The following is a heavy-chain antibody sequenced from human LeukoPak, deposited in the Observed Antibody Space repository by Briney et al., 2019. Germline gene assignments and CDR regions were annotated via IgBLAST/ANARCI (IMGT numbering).Heavy chain of an antibody. CDR3: ARRGVVVNKAGWYFDL. CDR1: GGSISSDNYF. Sequence: SETLSLTCSVSGGSISSDNYFWGWIRQPPGKGLEWVGGFFHSGTFFYNPSLQSRVTISVDTSKNQFSLKLRSVAAADTALYFCARRGVVVNKAGWYFDLWGRGTLVTVSS. CDR2: FFHSGTF. V-gene: IGHV4-39*01. D-gene: IGHD3-22*01. J-gene: IGHJ2*01.